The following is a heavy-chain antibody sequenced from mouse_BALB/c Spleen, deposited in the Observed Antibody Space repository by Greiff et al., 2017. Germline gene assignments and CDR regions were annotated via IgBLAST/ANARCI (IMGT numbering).Heavy chain of an antibody. D-gene: IGHD4-1*01. Sequence: QVHVKQSGAELVKPGASVKLSCKASGYTFTSYYMYWVKQRPGQGLEWIGEINPSNGGTNFNEKFKSKATLTVDKSSSTAYMQLSSLTSEDSAVYYCTKGRGTSAMDYWGQGTSVTVSS. V-gene: IGHV1S81*02. CDR3: TKGRGTSAMDY. CDR2: INPSNGGT. CDR1: GYTFTSYY. J-gene: IGHJ4*01.